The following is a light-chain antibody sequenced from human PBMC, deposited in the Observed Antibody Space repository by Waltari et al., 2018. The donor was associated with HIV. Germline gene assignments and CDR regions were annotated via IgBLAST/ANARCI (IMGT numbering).Light chain of an antibody. Sequence: DIQMTKSPSSLSAYVGDRVTITCQSSQDISNYLNWYQQKPGKAPKLLIYDASNLETGVPSMFSGSGSGTDFTFTISSLQPEDIATYYCQQYDNLPFTFGPGTKVDIK. CDR1: QDISNY. CDR3: QQYDNLPFT. V-gene: IGKV1-33*01. J-gene: IGKJ3*01. CDR2: DAS.